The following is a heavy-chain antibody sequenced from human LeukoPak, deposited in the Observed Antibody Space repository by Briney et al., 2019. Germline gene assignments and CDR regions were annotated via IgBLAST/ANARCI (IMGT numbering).Heavy chain of an antibody. J-gene: IGHJ4*02. CDR1: GFTFDDYA. V-gene: IGHV3-43D*03. D-gene: IGHD2-21*02. CDR3: AKAGIVVVTATPYFDY. Sequence: GGSLRLSCAVSGFTFDDYAMHWVRQVPGQGLEGVSLISWDGGSTYYADSVKGRFTISRDNSKSSLYLQKNSLRAEDTAFYYCAKAGIVVVTATPYFDYWGQGTLVTVSS. CDR2: ISWDGGST.